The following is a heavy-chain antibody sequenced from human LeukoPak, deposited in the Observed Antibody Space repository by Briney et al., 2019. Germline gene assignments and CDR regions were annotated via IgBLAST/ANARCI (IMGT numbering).Heavy chain of an antibody. CDR2: ISSSGSTI. CDR3: ARATPDYYDSSGYFDY. Sequence: GGSLRLSCAASGSTFSSYEMNWVRQAPGKGLEWVSYISSSGSTIYYADSVKVRFTISRDNAKNSLYLQMNSLRAEDTAVYYCARATPDYYDSSGYFDYWGQGTLVTVSS. J-gene: IGHJ4*02. V-gene: IGHV3-48*03. CDR1: GSTFSSYE. D-gene: IGHD3-22*01.